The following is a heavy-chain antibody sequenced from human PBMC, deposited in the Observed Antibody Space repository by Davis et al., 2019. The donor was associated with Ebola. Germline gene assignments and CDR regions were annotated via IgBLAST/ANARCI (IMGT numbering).Heavy chain of an antibody. CDR1: GDSISSSNW. D-gene: IGHD6-25*01. CDR3: ARGSGLYPYYYYGMDV. CDR2: ISQSGST. V-gene: IGHV4-4*02. Sequence: MPSETLSLTCAVSGDSISSSNWWSWVRQPPGKGLEWIGEISQSGSTNYNPSLKSRVTISVDTSKNQFSLKLSSVTAADTAVYYCARGSGLYPYYYYGMDVWGQGTTVTVSS. J-gene: IGHJ6*02.